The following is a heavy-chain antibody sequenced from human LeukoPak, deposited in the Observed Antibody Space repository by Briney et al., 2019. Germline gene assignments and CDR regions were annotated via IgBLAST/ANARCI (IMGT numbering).Heavy chain of an antibody. V-gene: IGHV1-69*04. Sequence: ASVKVSCKASGYTFTSYDINWVRQAPGQGLEWMGRIIPILGIANYAQKFQGRVTITADKSTSTAYMELSSLRSEDTAVYYCARAPFGATYYFDYWGQGTLVTVSS. CDR2: IIPILGIA. J-gene: IGHJ4*02. CDR1: GYTFTSYD. D-gene: IGHD3-16*01. CDR3: ARAPFGATYYFDY.